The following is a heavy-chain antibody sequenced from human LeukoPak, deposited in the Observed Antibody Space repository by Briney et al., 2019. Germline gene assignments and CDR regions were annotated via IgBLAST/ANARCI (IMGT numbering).Heavy chain of an antibody. Sequence: GGSLRLSCAASGFSFSSYAIHWVRQAPGKGLEWVTLISYDGDNKYYLDSVKGRFTISRDDSKKTVYLQMNSLRPEDTAVYYCARVSRTGYSSGCFDHWGQGALVSVSS. CDR3: ARVSRTGYSSGCFDH. V-gene: IGHV3-30-3*01. D-gene: IGHD2-15*01. CDR1: GFSFSSYA. CDR2: ISYDGDNK. J-gene: IGHJ4*02.